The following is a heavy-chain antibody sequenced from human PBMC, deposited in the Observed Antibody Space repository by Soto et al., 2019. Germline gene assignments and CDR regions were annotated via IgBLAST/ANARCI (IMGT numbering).Heavy chain of an antibody. CDR2: ISTYNVNT. Sequence: QVQLVQSGTEVRKPGASVKVSCKASGYTFTNYGINWVRQATGQGLEWMGWISTYNVNTYYAQKFKGRATLTTDTSTNTAYMELRSLTSDDTAVYYCARALTVTTALDLWGLGTLVTVSS. V-gene: IGHV1-18*04. CDR3: ARALTVTTALDL. J-gene: IGHJ5*02. CDR1: GYTFTNYG. D-gene: IGHD4-17*01.